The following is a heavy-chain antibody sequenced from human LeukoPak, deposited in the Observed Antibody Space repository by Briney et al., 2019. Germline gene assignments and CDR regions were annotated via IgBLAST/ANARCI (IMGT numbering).Heavy chain of an antibody. D-gene: IGHD3-10*01. J-gene: IGHJ4*02. CDR3: ARGRPEFFGSGTYLND. V-gene: IGHV3-48*03. CDR1: GFSVSTYE. Sequence: PGGSLRLSCAASGFSVSTYEMNWVRQAPGKGLECVSYISSSGTTISYADSVEGRFTISRDNAKNSLYLEMNSLRVEGTAVYYCARGRPEFFGSGTYLNDWGQGTLVTVSS. CDR2: ISSSGTTI.